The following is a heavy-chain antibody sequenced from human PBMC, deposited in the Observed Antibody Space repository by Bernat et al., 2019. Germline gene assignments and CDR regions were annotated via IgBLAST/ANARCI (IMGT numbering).Heavy chain of an antibody. CDR2: MYYSGST. D-gene: IGHD4-17*01. V-gene: IGHV4-59*01. J-gene: IGHJ4*02. CDR3: AKGFRYGDLWYFDY. Sequence: QVQLQESGPGLVKPSETLSLTCTVSGGSISHYYWGWIRQPPGKGLEYIGHMYYSGSTNYNPSLKSRVTISVDMSNSQFSLKLSSMTAADTAVYYCAKGFRYGDLWYFDYWGQGTLVTVSS. CDR1: GGSISHYY.